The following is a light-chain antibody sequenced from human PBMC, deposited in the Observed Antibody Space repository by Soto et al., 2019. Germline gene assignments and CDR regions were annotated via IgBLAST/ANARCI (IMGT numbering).Light chain of an antibody. Sequence: QSALTQPASMSGSPGQSITISCTGTSSDIGGYNYVSWYQQYPGKAPKLMIYEVNNRPLGVSNRFSGFKSGNTASLAISGLQADDEADYYCSSYTSPSPTVFGGGTKVTVL. J-gene: IGLJ2*01. CDR3: SSYTSPSPTV. CDR1: SSDIGGYNY. V-gene: IGLV2-14*01. CDR2: EVN.